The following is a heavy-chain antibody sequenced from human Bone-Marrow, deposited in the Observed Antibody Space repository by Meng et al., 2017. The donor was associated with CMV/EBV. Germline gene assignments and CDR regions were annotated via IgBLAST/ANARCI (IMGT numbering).Heavy chain of an antibody. Sequence: KVSCKGSGYSFTSYWIGWVRQMPGKGLEWMGTIYPGDSDTRYSPSFQGQVTISADKSISTAYLQWSSLKASDTARYYCARGNEWGWNYNDYWGQGTLVTVSS. CDR3: ARGNEWGWNYNDY. D-gene: IGHD1-26*01. CDR1: GYSFTSYW. V-gene: IGHV5-51*01. CDR2: IYPGDSDT. J-gene: IGHJ4*02.